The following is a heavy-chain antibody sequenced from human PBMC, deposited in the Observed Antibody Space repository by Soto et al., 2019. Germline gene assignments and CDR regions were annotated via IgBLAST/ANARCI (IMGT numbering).Heavy chain of an antibody. CDR3: ARDLYCSGGSCYSDWFDP. V-gene: IGHV1-18*04. CDR2: ISAYNGNS. D-gene: IGHD2-15*01. Sequence: ASVKVSCKASGYNFIDHYIHWVRQAPGQGPEWMGWISAYNGNSNYAQKLQGRVTMTTDTSTSTAYMELRSLRSDDTAVYYCARDLYCSGGSCYSDWFDPWGQGTLVTVSS. J-gene: IGHJ5*02. CDR1: GYNFIDHY.